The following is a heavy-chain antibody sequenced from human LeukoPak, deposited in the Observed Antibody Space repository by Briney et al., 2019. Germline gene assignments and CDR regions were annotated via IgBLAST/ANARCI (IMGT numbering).Heavy chain of an antibody. CDR3: AKDPNGDYIGALDM. CDR1: GITSRSYA. V-gene: IGHV3-23*01. D-gene: IGHD4-17*01. CDR2: ISGSGDRT. J-gene: IGHJ3*02. Sequence: GGSLRLSCAASGITSRSYAMTWVRQAPGKGLEWVSTISGSGDRTMYADSVKGRFTISRDNFKNTLYLQMNSLRAEDTALYHCAKDPNGDYIGALDMWGQGTMVTVSS.